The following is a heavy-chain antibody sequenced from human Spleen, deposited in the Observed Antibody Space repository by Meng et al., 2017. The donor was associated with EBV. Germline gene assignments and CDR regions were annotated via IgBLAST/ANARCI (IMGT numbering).Heavy chain of an antibody. Sequence: QVQLVQAGAEGKQPGASVKGSCKASGYTFTNYDITWVRQAPGQWLEWMGWISAYNGNTNYAQKFQGRVTMTTDTSTSTAYMELRSLRSDDTAVYYCGRDRYYESSGYDALGYWGQGTLVTVSS. CDR3: GRDRYYESSGYDALGY. CDR1: GYTFTNYD. V-gene: IGHV1-18*01. D-gene: IGHD3-22*01. CDR2: ISAYNGNT. J-gene: IGHJ4*02.